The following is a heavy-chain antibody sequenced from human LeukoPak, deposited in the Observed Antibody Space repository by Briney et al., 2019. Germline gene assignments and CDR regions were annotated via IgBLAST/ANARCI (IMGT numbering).Heavy chain of an antibody. CDR1: GFTFNNYA. CDR3: ARDYGESYYFFDY. D-gene: IGHD1-26*01. Sequence: GGSLRLSCEGSGFTFNNYAMRWVRQAPGKGLEWVSGISGSGDSTNYVDSVKGRFTISRDNSKNTLYLQMNSLRAEDTAVYYCARDYGESYYFFDYWGQGTLVTVSS. CDR2: ISGSGDST. V-gene: IGHV3-23*01. J-gene: IGHJ4*02.